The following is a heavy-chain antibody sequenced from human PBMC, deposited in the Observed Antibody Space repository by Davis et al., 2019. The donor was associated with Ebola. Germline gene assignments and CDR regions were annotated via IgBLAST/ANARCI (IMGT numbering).Heavy chain of an antibody. Sequence: GGSLRLSCAASGFTFSAYYMRWICPAPGKGLEWFSYISSSGSTIYYADSVKGRFTISRDNAKNSLYLQMNSLRAEDTAVYYCARDPVTVTTEYYYYYGMDVWGQGTTVTVSS. CDR3: ARDPVTVTTEYYYYYGMDV. V-gene: IGHV3-11*01. J-gene: IGHJ6*02. D-gene: IGHD4-11*01. CDR1: GFTFSAYY. CDR2: ISSSGSTI.